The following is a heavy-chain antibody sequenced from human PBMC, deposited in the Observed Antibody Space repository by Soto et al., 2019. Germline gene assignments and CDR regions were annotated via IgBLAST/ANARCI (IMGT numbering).Heavy chain of an antibody. CDR2: IIPIFGTA. CDR1: GGTFSSYA. Sequence: ASVKVSCKASGGTFSSYAISWVRQAPGQGLEWMGGIIPIFGTANYAQKFQGRVTITADESTSTAYMELSSLRSEDTAVYYCARATSQYYDFWSGYHPNYYYYGMDVWGQGTTVTV. D-gene: IGHD3-3*01. V-gene: IGHV1-69*13. J-gene: IGHJ6*02. CDR3: ARATSQYYDFWSGYHPNYYYYGMDV.